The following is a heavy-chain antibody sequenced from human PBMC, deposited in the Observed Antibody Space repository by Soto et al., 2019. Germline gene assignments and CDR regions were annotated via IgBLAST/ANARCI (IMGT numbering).Heavy chain of an antibody. CDR3: ARIISLGNGWGQGMDV. CDR1: GFSLRTRGIC. J-gene: IGHJ6*02. CDR2: IDWDDDK. D-gene: IGHD2-2*03. V-gene: IGHV2-70*01. Sequence: ESGSTLENPTPPLTLTCTFSGFSLRTRGICVSWIRQPPGKALEWLALIDWDDDKYYSTPLKTRLTVSKDNSKNQVVLTRTNMDPVDTGTYYCARIISLGNGWGQGMDVWGQGTTVTVSS.